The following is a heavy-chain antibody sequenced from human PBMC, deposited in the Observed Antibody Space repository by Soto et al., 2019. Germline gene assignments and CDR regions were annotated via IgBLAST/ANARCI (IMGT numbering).Heavy chain of an antibody. J-gene: IGHJ6*02. V-gene: IGHV1-69*06. CDR3: ARGAVMSVIPPRYTTDV. CDR1: GGTFSSNA. CDR2: IIPIYDTS. D-gene: IGHD2-8*02. Sequence: QPQLVQSGAELKKPGSSVTVSCKASGGTFSSNAISWVRQAPGQGLEWLGGIIPIYDTSNYAEKFQGRVTISADRSTSTAYMELRSLRSEDTAVYYCARGAVMSVIPPRYTTDVWGQGTTVTVSS.